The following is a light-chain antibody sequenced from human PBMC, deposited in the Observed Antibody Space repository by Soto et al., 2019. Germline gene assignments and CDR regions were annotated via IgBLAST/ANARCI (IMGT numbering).Light chain of an antibody. CDR3: QQYNSYPYT. Sequence: DIQMTQSPSTLSASVGDRVTITCWASQSLTKRLAWYQQKPGKAPKLLIYDASSLESGVPSRFSDSGSGTEFTLTISSLQPDDFSSYYCQQYNSYPYTFGQGTKLEIK. CDR2: DAS. CDR1: QSLTKR. J-gene: IGKJ2*01. V-gene: IGKV1-5*01.